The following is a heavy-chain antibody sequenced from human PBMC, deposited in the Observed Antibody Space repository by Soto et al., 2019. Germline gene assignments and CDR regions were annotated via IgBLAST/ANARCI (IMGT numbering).Heavy chain of an antibody. J-gene: IGHJ5*02. CDR2: VYYRGST. Sequence: PSETLSHTCTLSGGSISNYYWTWVGQPPGEALEWIGYVYYRGSTNYNPSLESRVTISIAASKNQFSLKMKSVTAADTAVYYCVRDYLLTGFDPWGQAARVTVS. CDR3: VRDYLLTGFDP. CDR1: GGSISNYY. V-gene: IGHV4-59*01. D-gene: IGHD3-9*01.